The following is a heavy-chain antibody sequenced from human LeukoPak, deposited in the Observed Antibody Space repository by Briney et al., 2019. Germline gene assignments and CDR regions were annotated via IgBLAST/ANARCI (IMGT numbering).Heavy chain of an antibody. Sequence: GASVKVSCKASGYTFTSYYMHWVRQAPGQGLEWMGIINPSGGSTSYAQKFQGRVTMTRDTSTSTAYMELRSLRSDDTAVYYCARGPLRDGYNYNWFDPWGQGTLVTVSS. J-gene: IGHJ5*02. CDR1: GYTFTSYY. V-gene: IGHV1-46*01. D-gene: IGHD5-24*01. CDR3: ARGPLRDGYNYNWFDP. CDR2: INPSGGST.